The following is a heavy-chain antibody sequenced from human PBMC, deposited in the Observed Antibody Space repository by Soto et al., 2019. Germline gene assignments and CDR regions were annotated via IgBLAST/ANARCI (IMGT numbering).Heavy chain of an antibody. V-gene: IGHV2-5*02. CDR2: IYWDDSK. D-gene: IGHD1-26*01. J-gene: IGHJ4*02. CDR1: GFSLTTDRVG. Sequence: QITLKESGPTLVKPTQTLTLTCTFSGFSLTTDRVGVGWIRQPPGEALEWLAVIYWDDSKTYRPSLESRLTTTKDTSKNQVALTMTNMHSLDTATYYCAHAYGGRSLYWGQGTLVTVSS. CDR3: AHAYGGRSLY.